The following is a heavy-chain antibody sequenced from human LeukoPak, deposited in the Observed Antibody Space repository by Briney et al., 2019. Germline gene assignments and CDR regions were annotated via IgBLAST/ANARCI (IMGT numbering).Heavy chain of an antibody. CDR2: ISSNGGST. CDR1: GFTFSSYA. CDR3: ARDPRYDVLTGYHYYFNH. J-gene: IGHJ4*02. Sequence: GGSLRLSCAASGFTFSSYAMHWVRQAPGKGLEYVSAISSNGGSTYYANSVKGRFTISRDNSKNTLYLQMGSLRAEDMAVYYCARDPRYDVLTGYHYYFNHWGQGTLVTVSS. V-gene: IGHV3-64*01. D-gene: IGHD3-9*01.